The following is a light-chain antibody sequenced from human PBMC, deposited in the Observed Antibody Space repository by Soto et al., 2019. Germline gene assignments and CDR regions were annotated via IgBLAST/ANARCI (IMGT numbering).Light chain of an antibody. Sequence: EIVLTQSPATLSLSPGGSATLSCRASQSVSTYLAWYQQKPGQAPRLLIYDASSRATGIPARFSGSGSGTDFTLTITSLEPEDFVVYYCQQRSSWPRAFGQGTKLEIK. J-gene: IGKJ2*01. V-gene: IGKV3-11*01. CDR1: QSVSTY. CDR2: DAS. CDR3: QQRSSWPRA.